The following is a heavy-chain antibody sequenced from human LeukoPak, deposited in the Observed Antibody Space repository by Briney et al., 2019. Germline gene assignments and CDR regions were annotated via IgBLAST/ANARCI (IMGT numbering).Heavy chain of an antibody. V-gene: IGHV4-59*13. CDR3: ASFGGYYDSSGRPRDWYFDL. CDR1: VGSISRCY. D-gene: IGHD3-22*01. CDR2: YYYSWCT. Sequence: SEPLSLMCTLSVGSISRCYWSWLRGPPGGGGVWLGYYYYSWCTNYNPSLKRRVTISVDTSKNQFSLKLSSVTAADTAVYYGASFGGYYDSSGRPRDWYFDLWGRGTLVTVSS. J-gene: IGHJ2*01.